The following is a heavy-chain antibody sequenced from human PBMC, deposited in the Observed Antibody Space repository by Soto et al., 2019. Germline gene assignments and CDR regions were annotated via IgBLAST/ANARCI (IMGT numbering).Heavy chain of an antibody. CDR2: IYWNDDK. J-gene: IGHJ6*02. V-gene: IGHV2-5*01. Sequence: ESGPTLVNPTPALTLTCTFSGFSLSTSGVGVGWIRQPPGKALEWLALIYWNDDKRYSPSLKSRLTITKDTSKNQVVLTMTNMDPVDTATYYGAHSGSTIPWGGYYYYYGMDVWGQGTTVTVSS. CDR3: AHSGSTIPWGGYYYYYGMDV. CDR1: GFSLSTSGVG. D-gene: IGHD5-12*01.